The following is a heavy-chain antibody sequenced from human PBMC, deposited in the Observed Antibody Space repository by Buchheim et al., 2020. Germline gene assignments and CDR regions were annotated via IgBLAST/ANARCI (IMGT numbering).Heavy chain of an antibody. V-gene: IGHV3-23*01. Sequence: EVQVLESGGGLVQPGESLRLSCAASGLTFSAYAMSWVRQAPGKGLEWVSAISGSGVDTYYADSVKGRFTISRDNSKNTLYLQMNILRAEDTAVYYCARVLRFGDVWGQGTL. D-gene: IGHD3-16*01. CDR2: ISGSGVDT. J-gene: IGHJ4*02. CDR1: GLTFSAYA. CDR3: ARVLRFGDV.